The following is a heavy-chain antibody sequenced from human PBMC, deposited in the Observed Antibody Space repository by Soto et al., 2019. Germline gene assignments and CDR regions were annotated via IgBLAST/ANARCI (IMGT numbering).Heavy chain of an antibody. CDR2: IIPILGIA. D-gene: IGHD2-2*01. CDR3: ARLGYCSSTSCWDNWFDP. Sequence: QVQLVQSGAEVKKPGSSVKVSCKASGGTFSSYTISWVRQAPGQGLEWMGRIIPILGIANYAQKFQGRVTITEDKSTSTAYMELSSLRSEDTAVYYCARLGYCSSTSCWDNWFDPWGQGTLVTVSS. V-gene: IGHV1-69*02. CDR1: GGTFSSYT. J-gene: IGHJ5*02.